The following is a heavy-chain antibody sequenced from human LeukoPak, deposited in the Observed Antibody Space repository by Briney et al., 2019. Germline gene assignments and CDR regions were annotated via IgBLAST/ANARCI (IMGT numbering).Heavy chain of an antibody. CDR3: ARGSYGDSTYYGMDV. CDR1: GFTFSSYD. Sequence: GGSLRLSCAASGFTFSSYDMHWVRRATGKGLEWVSAIGTAGDTYYPGSVKGRFTISRENAKNSLYLQMNSLRAGDTAVYYCARGSYGDSTYYGMDVWGQGTTVTVSS. CDR2: IGTAGDT. J-gene: IGHJ6*02. V-gene: IGHV3-13*01. D-gene: IGHD4-17*01.